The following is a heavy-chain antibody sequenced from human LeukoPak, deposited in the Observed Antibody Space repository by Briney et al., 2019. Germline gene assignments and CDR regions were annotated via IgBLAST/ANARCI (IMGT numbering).Heavy chain of an antibody. V-gene: IGHV1-69*05. Sequence: ASVKVSCKASGGTFSSYAISWVRQAPGQGLEWMGRIIPIFGTANYAQKFQGRVTITTDESTSTAYMELSSLRSEDTAVYYCARSPYYDFWSGYFDYWGQGTLVTVSS. J-gene: IGHJ4*02. CDR1: GGTFSSYA. D-gene: IGHD3-3*01. CDR2: IIPIFGTA. CDR3: ARSPYYDFWSGYFDY.